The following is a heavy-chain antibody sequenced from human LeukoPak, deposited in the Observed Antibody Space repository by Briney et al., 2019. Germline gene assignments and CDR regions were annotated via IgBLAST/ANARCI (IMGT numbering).Heavy chain of an antibody. Sequence: PGGSLRLSCAASGFTFSSYAMHWVRQAPGKGLEWVAVISYDGSNKYYADSVKGRFTISRDNSKNTLYLQMNSLRAEDTAVYYCARGAYCGGDCYSDFYYGMDVWGQGTTDTVSS. V-gene: IGHV3-30-3*01. J-gene: IGHJ6*02. CDR2: ISYDGSNK. CDR3: ARGAYCGGDCYSDFYYGMDV. CDR1: GFTFSSYA. D-gene: IGHD2-21*02.